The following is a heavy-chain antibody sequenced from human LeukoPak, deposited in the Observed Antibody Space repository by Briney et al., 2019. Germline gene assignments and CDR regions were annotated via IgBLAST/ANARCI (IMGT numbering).Heavy chain of an antibody. Sequence: GGSLRLSCAASGFTFSSYAMHWVRQAPGKGLEWVAVISYDGSNKYYADSVKGRFTISRDNSKNTLYLQMNSLRAEDTAVYYCAKDLDSSGYYYLPDSWGQGTLVTVSS. CDR3: AKDLDSSGYYYLPDS. J-gene: IGHJ4*02. CDR2: ISYDGSNK. D-gene: IGHD3-22*01. V-gene: IGHV3-30*04. CDR1: GFTFSSYA.